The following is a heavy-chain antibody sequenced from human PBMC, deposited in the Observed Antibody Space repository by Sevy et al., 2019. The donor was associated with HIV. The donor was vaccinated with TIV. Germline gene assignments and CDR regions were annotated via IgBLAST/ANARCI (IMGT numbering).Heavy chain of an antibody. CDR2: IYYRGRT. Sequence: SETLSLTCSVSGVSISGYYWTWIRQTPGKGLEWIGYIYYRGRTNYNPSLHGRVAISSDTSKNQFSLKLSSVTAADTAVYYCARALAEYYNAMDIWGQGTTVTVSS. CDR3: ARALAEYYNAMDI. CDR1: GVSISGYY. V-gene: IGHV4-59*01. J-gene: IGHJ6*02.